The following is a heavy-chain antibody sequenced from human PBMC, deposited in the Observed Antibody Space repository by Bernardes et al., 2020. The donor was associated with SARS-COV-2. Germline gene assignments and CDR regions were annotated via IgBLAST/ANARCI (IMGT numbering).Heavy chain of an antibody. D-gene: IGHD1-7*01. CDR2: ISGSADSVERT. Sequence: GGSLRLSCAASGFSFSTYAMSWVRQAPGKGLEWVSAISGSADSVERTFYADSVKGRFTISRDNSKNTLYLQMNSLRAEDTAVYYCAKDPSQGITGTTSYWGQGTLVTVSS. J-gene: IGHJ4*02. CDR3: AKDPSQGITGTTSY. V-gene: IGHV3-23*01. CDR1: GFSFSTYA.